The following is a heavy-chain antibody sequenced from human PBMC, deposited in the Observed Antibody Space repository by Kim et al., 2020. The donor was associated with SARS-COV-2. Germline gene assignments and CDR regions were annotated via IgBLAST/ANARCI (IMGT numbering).Heavy chain of an antibody. D-gene: IGHD3-22*01. J-gene: IGHJ5*02. V-gene: IGHV1-46*01. CDR3: ARVRDSFFDP. CDR2: ST. Sequence: STSYAQKFQGRVTMTRDTSTSTVYMELSSLRSEDTAVYYCARVRDSFFDPWGQGTLVTVSS.